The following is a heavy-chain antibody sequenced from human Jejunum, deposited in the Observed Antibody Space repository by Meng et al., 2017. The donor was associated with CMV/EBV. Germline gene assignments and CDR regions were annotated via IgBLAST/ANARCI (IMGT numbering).Heavy chain of an antibody. Sequence: SEFSVSSNNMNWVRQAPGKGLEWVASISATSTYIYYADPVKGRFTISRDNAKNSLYLQMNSLRVEDTAVYYCANQMPWNYYHGMDLWGQGTTVTVSS. D-gene: IGHD1-7*01. CDR2: ISATSTYI. J-gene: IGHJ6*02. CDR3: ANQMPWNYYHGMDL. CDR1: EFSVSSNN. V-gene: IGHV3-21*01.